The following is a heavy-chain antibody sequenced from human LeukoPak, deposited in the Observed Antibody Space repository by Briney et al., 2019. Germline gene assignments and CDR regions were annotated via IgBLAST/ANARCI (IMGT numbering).Heavy chain of an antibody. V-gene: IGHV3-11*01. D-gene: IGHD3-16*01. CDR2: ISSSGSTI. CDR1: GFTFSDYY. Sequence: PGGSLRLSCAASGFTFSDYYMSWIRQAPGKGLEWVPYISSSGSTIYYADSVKGRFTISRDNAKNSLYLQMNSLRAEDTAVYYCASGTGDEFAGEYYFDYWGQGTLVTVSS. J-gene: IGHJ4*02. CDR3: ASGTGDEFAGEYYFDY.